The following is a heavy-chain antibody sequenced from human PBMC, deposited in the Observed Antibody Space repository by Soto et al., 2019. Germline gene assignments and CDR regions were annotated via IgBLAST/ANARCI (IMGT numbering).Heavy chain of an antibody. V-gene: IGHV4-39*01. CDR1: GGSISSSPYY. CDR2: IYYSGTT. D-gene: IGHD3-22*01. J-gene: IGHJ4*02. CDR3: ARHRQYYDTSGYQQRYFDY. Sequence: SLTCSVSGGSISSSPYYWGWIRQPPGKGLEWLGTIYYSGTTSYNPSLKSRVIISVDTSNNQLFLKLRSVTAADTAVYYCARHRQYYDTSGYQQRYFDYWGQGTQVTVSS.